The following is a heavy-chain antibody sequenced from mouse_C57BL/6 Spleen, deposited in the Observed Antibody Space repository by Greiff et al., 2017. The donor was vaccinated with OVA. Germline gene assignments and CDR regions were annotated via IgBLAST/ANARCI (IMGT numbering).Heavy chain of an antibody. Sequence: DVKLQESGEGLVKPGGSLKLSCAASGFTFSSYAMSWVRQTPEKRLVWVAYISSGGDYIYYADTVKGRFTISRDNARNTLYLQMSSLKSEDTAMYYCTRVAYSNLDYWGQGTTLTVSS. CDR2: ISSGGDYI. J-gene: IGHJ2*01. CDR1: GFTFSSYA. V-gene: IGHV5-9-1*02. D-gene: IGHD2-5*01. CDR3: TRVAYSNLDY.